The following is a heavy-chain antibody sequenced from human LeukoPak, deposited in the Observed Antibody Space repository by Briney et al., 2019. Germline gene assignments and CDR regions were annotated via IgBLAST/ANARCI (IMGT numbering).Heavy chain of an antibody. D-gene: IGHD3-10*02. J-gene: IGHJ6*04. Sequence: PGGSLRLSCAASGFTLSSYAMSWVRQAPGKGLEWVAVIYSDGSTDFADSVKGRFTISRDNAKNSLYLQMNSLRAEDTAVYYCAELGITMIGGVWGKGTTVTISS. CDR3: AELGITMIGGV. CDR1: GFTLSSYA. V-gene: IGHV3-23*03. CDR2: IYSDGST.